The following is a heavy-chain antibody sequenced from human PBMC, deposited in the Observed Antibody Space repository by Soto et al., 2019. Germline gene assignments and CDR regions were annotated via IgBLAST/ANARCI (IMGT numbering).Heavy chain of an antibody. Sequence: PGGALRVSCSASGFTFSGGAVHLVRQAPGKGLEYVSGISSDGEKSYYADSVKGSFTIFRDNSKNTLHLQMSSLRPEDTAMYYCVVRGSAFDIWGQGTMVTVSS. J-gene: IGHJ3*02. CDR2: ISSDGEKS. V-gene: IGHV3-64D*08. CDR1: GFTFSGGA. CDR3: VVRGSAFDI. D-gene: IGHD3-10*01.